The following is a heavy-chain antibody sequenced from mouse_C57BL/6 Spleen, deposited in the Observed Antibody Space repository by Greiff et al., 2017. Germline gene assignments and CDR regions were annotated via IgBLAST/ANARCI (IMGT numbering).Heavy chain of an antibody. D-gene: IGHD1-1*01. CDR2: IYPGAGDT. J-gene: IGHJ4*01. CDR1: GYAFSSYW. Sequence: QVQLQQSGAELVKPGASVKISCKASGYAFSSYWMNWVKQRPGKGLEWIGQIYPGAGDTNYNGKFKGKATLTADKSSSTAYMQLSSLTSEDSAVYFCARATDYYAMDDWGQGTSVTVSS. V-gene: IGHV1-80*01. CDR3: ARATDYYAMDD.